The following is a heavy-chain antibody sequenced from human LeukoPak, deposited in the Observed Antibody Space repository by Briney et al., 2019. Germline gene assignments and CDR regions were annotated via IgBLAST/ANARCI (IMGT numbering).Heavy chain of an antibody. CDR1: GGSISSGGYY. CDR3: ARLSREQWLGENFDY. V-gene: IGHV4-31*03. D-gene: IGHD6-19*01. J-gene: IGHJ4*02. Sequence: PSETLSLTCTVSGGSISSGGYYWSWIRQHPGKGLEWIGYIYYSGSTYYNPSLKSRVTISVDTSKNQFSLKLSSVTAADTAVYYCARLSREQWLGENFDYWGQGTLVTVSS. CDR2: IYYSGST.